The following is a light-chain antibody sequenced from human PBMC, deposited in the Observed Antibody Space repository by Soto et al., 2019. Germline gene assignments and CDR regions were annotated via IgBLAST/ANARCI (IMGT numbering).Light chain of an antibody. V-gene: IGKV3-20*01. CDR1: QSVSSSY. CDR2: GAS. CDR3: QQYGSSPVP. Sequence: EIVLTQSPGTLSLSPGERATLSCRASQSVSSSYLAWYQQKPGQAPRLLIYGASSRATGIPDRFSGSGSGTDVTITISRLEPEDFAVYYCQQYGSSPVPFGQGTKVDIK. J-gene: IGKJ1*01.